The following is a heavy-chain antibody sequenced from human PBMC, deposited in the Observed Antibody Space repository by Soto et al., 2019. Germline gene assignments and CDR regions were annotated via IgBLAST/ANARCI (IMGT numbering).Heavy chain of an antibody. CDR3: ARRITIFGLLSIHDAFDI. Sequence: QITLKESGPTLVKPTQTLTLTCSFSGFSFSTSGVGVGWIRQPPGTALEWLALIYWDDDKRYSPSLKSRLTITKDTSENQIVLTMTNMDPVDTATYYCARRITIFGLLSIHDAFDIWGQGTMVTVSS. V-gene: IGHV2-5*02. CDR2: IYWDDDK. J-gene: IGHJ3*02. D-gene: IGHD3-3*01. CDR1: GFSFSTSGVG.